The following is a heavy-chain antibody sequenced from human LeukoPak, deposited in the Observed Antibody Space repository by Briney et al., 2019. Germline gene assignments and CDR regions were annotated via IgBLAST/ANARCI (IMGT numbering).Heavy chain of an antibody. Sequence: AGGSLRLSCAASGFTFSSYAMHWVRQAPGKGLEWVAVISYDGSNKYYADSVKGRFTISRDNSKNTLYLQMNSLRSEDTAVYYCARVRRILSPYYYYGSGTTHVVVGYWGQGTLVTVSS. CDR1: GFTFSSYA. CDR3: ARVRRILSPYYYYGSGTTHVVVGY. CDR2: ISYDGSNK. V-gene: IGHV3-30-3*01. D-gene: IGHD3-10*01. J-gene: IGHJ4*02.